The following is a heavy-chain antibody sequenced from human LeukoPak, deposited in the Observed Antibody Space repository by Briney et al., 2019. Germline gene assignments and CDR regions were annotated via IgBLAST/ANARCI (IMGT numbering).Heavy chain of an antibody. J-gene: IGHJ4*02. CDR2: ISSGGNPM. CDR1: GFTFSDHS. Sequence: PGGSLRLSCAASGFTFSDHSMSWIRQSPGKGLEWVAYISSGGNPMFYIDSVKGRSTVSRDNAKNSLYLQMNSLRAEDTAVYYCAKDNDIYGSGKGAIHDYWGQGTLVTVST. CDR3: AKDNDIYGSGKGAIHDY. V-gene: IGHV3-11*01. D-gene: IGHD3-10*01.